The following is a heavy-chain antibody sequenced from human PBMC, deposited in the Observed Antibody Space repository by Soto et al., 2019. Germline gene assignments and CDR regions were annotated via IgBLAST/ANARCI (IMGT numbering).Heavy chain of an antibody. D-gene: IGHD3-22*01. CDR3: ARPPFYDSSGYYWDYFDY. V-gene: IGHV1-69*01. J-gene: IGHJ4*02. CDR2: IIPIFGTA. CDR1: GGTFSSYA. Sequence: SVKVSSKASGGTFSSYAISWVRQAPGQGLEWMGGIIPIFGTANYAQKFQGRVTITADESTSTAYMELSSLRSEDTAVYYCARPPFYDSSGYYWDYFDYWGQGTLVTVSS.